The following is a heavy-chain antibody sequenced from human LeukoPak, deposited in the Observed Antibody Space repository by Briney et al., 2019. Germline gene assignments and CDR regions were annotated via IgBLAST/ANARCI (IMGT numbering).Heavy chain of an antibody. Sequence: PGGSLRLSCAASGFTFSSYGMHWVCQAPGKGLEWVAVISYDGSNKYYADSVKGRFTISRDNSKNTLYLQMNSLRAEDTAVYYCAKAIGIQLWTPIDYWGQGTLVTVSS. J-gene: IGHJ4*02. D-gene: IGHD5-18*01. CDR3: AKAIGIQLWTPIDY. CDR2: ISYDGSNK. CDR1: GFTFSSYG. V-gene: IGHV3-30*18.